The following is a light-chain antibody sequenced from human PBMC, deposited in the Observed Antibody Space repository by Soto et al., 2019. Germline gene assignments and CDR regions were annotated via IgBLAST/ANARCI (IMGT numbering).Light chain of an antibody. CDR1: QSVTSN. Sequence: EIVMTQSPATLAVFPGERATLSCRASQSVTSNLAWYQQKPGQTPRLLIYGASTRATGIPARFSGSGSGTEFTLTISSLQSEDFAVYYCQQYGSSLLSFAGGTKVYIK. CDR2: GAS. V-gene: IGKV3-15*01. CDR3: QQYGSSLLS. J-gene: IGKJ4*01.